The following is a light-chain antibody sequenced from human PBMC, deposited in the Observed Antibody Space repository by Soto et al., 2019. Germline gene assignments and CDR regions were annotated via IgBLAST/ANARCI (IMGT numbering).Light chain of an antibody. CDR2: SAF. CDR1: QSITSY. J-gene: IGKJ1*01. Sequence: DIQMTQSPSSLSASVGDRVTITCRASQSITSYLNWYQQKPGKAPNLLIYSAFSLESGVPSRFSGSGSGTDYTLTISSLQPEDFATYLCQQSYSAPWTFGQGTKGDIK. CDR3: QQSYSAPWT. V-gene: IGKV1-39*01.